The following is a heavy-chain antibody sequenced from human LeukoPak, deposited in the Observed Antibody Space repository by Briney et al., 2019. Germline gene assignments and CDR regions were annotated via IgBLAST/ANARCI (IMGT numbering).Heavy chain of an antibody. Sequence: SETLSLTCNVSGGSISSSTYYWGWIRQPPGKGLERHGSIYYSGSTYDNPSLKSRVTMSVDTSKNQFSLRLSSVTAADTAVYYCASSGKWGQGTLVTVSS. D-gene: IGHD3-10*01. J-gene: IGHJ4*02. CDR1: GGSISSSTYY. CDR2: IYYSGST. V-gene: IGHV4-39*01. CDR3: ASSGK.